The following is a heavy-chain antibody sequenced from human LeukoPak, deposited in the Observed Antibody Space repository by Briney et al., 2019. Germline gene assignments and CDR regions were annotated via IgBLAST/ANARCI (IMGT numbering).Heavy chain of an antibody. Sequence: SETLSLTCTVSGDSFTSVTDYWAWIRQPPGKGLEWIATGDCSGGTYYNPSLESRVAISADMSKNQISLQLTSVTGADTAVYYCAGERGEEYSSGWYKTNFFYNWGQGIRVTVSS. V-gene: IGHV4-39*07. CDR1: GDSFTSVTDY. CDR3: AGERGEEYSSGWYKTNFFYN. D-gene: IGHD6-19*01. CDR2: GDCSGGT. J-gene: IGHJ4*02.